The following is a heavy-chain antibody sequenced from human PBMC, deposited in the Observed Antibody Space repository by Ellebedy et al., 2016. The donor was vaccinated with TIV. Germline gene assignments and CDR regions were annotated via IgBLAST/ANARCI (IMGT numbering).Heavy chain of an antibody. D-gene: IGHD3-16*02. Sequence: AASVKVSCKASGYTFTNYYINWVRQAPGQGLEWMGIINPGGGGTSYAQKFQGRVTMTRNTSTSTVYMELSSLSSEDTALYYCARAPLSGVFYGMDVWGQGTTVTVSS. J-gene: IGHJ6*02. CDR3: ARAPLSGVFYGMDV. CDR1: GYTFTNYY. CDR2: INPGGGGT. V-gene: IGHV1-46*01.